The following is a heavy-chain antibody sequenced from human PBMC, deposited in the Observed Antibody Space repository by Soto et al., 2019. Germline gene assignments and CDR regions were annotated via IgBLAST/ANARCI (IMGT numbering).Heavy chain of an antibody. J-gene: IGHJ4*02. Sequence: PSETLSLTCTVSGGSISSYYWSWIRQPPGKGLEWIGYIYYSGSTNYNPSLKSRVTISVDTSKNQFSLKLSSVTAADTAVYYCARVFVGIAQEYYFDYWGPGPLRTLSS. V-gene: IGHV4-59*01. CDR1: GGSISSYY. CDR2: IYYSGST. D-gene: IGHD6-13*01. CDR3: ARVFVGIAQEYYFDY.